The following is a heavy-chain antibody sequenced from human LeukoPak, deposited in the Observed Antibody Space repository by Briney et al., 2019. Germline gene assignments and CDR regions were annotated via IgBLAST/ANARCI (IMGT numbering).Heavy chain of an antibody. Sequence: SAKVSCKASRGTFSKYAISWVRQAPGQGLEWMGRIIPILNITHYAQKFQGRVTIAADKSTSTAYMELSSLRSEDTAVYYCARDDDRAREIDYWGQGTLVTVSS. CDR3: ARDDDRAREIDY. CDR2: IIPILNIT. CDR1: RGTFSKYA. V-gene: IGHV1-69*04. D-gene: IGHD3-22*01. J-gene: IGHJ4*02.